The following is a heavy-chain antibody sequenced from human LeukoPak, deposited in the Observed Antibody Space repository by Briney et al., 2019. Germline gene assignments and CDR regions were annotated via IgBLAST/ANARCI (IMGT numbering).Heavy chain of an antibody. Sequence: PSETLSLTCTVSGGSISSYYWSWIRQPPGKGLEWIGYVYYTGSTNYNPSLKSRVTISVDTSTNQFSLKLSSVTAADTAVYYCARRCSSASCSFDYWGQGTLVTVSS. J-gene: IGHJ4*02. D-gene: IGHD2-2*01. CDR1: GGSISSYY. V-gene: IGHV4-59*08. CDR3: ARRCSSASCSFDY. CDR2: VYYTGST.